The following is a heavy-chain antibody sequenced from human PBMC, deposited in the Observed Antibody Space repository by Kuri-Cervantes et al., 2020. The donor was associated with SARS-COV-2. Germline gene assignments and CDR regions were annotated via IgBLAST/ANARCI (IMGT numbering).Heavy chain of an antibody. Sequence: ASVKVSCKASGYTFTSYGISWVRQAPGQGLEWMGWISAYNGNTNHAQKLQGRVTMTTDTSTSTAYMELRSLRSDDTAVYYCARTGVRFLEWLSKDADAFDIWGQGTMVTVSS. CDR1: GYTFTSYG. D-gene: IGHD3-3*01. CDR2: ISAYNGNT. V-gene: IGHV1-18*01. CDR3: ARTGVRFLEWLSKDADAFDI. J-gene: IGHJ3*02.